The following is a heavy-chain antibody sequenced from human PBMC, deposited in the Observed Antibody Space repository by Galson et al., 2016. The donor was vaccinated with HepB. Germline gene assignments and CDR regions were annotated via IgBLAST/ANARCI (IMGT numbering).Heavy chain of an antibody. CDR2: IRGYPHGYAT. CDR3: RLTSRDWYL. D-gene: IGHD6-19*01. CDR1: GFNFSDAA. Sequence: SLRLSCAASGFNFSDAAIHWVRQASGKGLEWVGRIRGYPHGYATTYAASVKDSFTITRDDSRNMAYLQMNSLKTADTAVYYCRLTSRDWYLWGQGTLVTVST. J-gene: IGHJ4*02. V-gene: IGHV3-73*01.